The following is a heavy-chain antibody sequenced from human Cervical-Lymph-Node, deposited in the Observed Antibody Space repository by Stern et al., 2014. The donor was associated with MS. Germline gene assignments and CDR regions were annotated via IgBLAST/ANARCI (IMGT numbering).Heavy chain of an antibody. Sequence: VQLVQSGAEVKKPGVSLRISCKGSGYFFANYWIACVRQMPGKGLEWVGIIYPGDSDTRYSPSFQGQVTNSADKSINTAYMHGSSLKASDTAMYFCARRTSGYFPFDYWGQGTLVTVSS. D-gene: IGHD3-22*01. V-gene: IGHV5-51*03. CDR2: IYPGDSDT. CDR3: ARRTSGYFPFDY. J-gene: IGHJ4*02. CDR1: GYFFANYW.